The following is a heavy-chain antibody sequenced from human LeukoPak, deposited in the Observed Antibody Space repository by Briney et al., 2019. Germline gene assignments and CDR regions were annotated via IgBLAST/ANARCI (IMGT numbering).Heavy chain of an antibody. Sequence: PSETLSLTCTVSGGSISSSSYYWGWIRQPPGKGLEWIGSIYYSGSTYYNPSLKSRVTISVDTSKNQFSLKLSSVTAADTAVYYCARHGSSGSYSFRPLRAFDYWGQGTLVTVSS. CDR2: IYYSGST. J-gene: IGHJ4*02. D-gene: IGHD1-26*01. V-gene: IGHV4-39*01. CDR3: ARHGSSGSYSFRPLRAFDY. CDR1: GGSISSSSYY.